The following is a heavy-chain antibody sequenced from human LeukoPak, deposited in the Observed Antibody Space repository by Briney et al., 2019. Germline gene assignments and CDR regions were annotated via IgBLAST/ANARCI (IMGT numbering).Heavy chain of an antibody. V-gene: IGHV3-33*01. CDR2: IWAEGNRQ. Sequence: PGRSLRLSCSASGFSFITHGMHWVRQAPGKGLEWVAFIWAEGNRQYYADSVKGRFTISRDNSKSTLYLQMNSLRVEDTSVYFCARDPPDSGWAFWSWGQGTLVTVSS. D-gene: IGHD6-19*01. CDR1: GFSFITHG. J-gene: IGHJ4*02. CDR3: ARDPPDSGWAFWS.